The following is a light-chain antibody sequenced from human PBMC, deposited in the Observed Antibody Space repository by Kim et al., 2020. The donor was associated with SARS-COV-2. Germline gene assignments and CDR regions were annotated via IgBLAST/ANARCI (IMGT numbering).Light chain of an antibody. J-gene: IGLJ2*01. Sequence: ALGQTVRITCQGENLRTYYASWYQQKPGQAPVLVIFGKNNRPSGIPGRFSGSSSGNTASLTITGAQAEDEADYYCKSRDSSGNLLVFGGGTQLTVL. CDR1: NLRTYY. CDR2: GKN. CDR3: KSRDSSGNLLV. V-gene: IGLV3-19*01.